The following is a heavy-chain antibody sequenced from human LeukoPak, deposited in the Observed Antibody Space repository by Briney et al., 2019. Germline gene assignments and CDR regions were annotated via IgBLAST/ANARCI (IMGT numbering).Heavy chain of an antibody. Sequence: NPSETLSLTCTVSGASINDYFWSWIRQPAGKGLEWIGRIYTSGSTNYNPSLKSRVTMSVDTSKNQFSLKLSSVTAADTAVYYCARDSLYSSSWDLDVWGKGTTVTVSS. J-gene: IGHJ6*04. V-gene: IGHV4-4*07. CDR3: ARDSLYSSSWDLDV. CDR2: IYTSGST. CDR1: GASINDYF. D-gene: IGHD6-13*01.